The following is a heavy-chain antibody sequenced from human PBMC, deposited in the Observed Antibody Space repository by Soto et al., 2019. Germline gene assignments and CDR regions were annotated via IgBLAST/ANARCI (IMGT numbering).Heavy chain of an antibody. CDR3: ATAYTIPRNWFDP. V-gene: IGHV3-30*04. J-gene: IGHJ5*02. D-gene: IGHD3-3*01. CDR1: GFSFSSHT. CDR2: TSYDGSSK. Sequence: GGSLRLSCAASGFSFSSHTMHWVRQAPGKGLEWVATTSYDGSSKYYADSVKGRFTISRDNSENTLYLQMNSLRPEDTAVYYCATAYTIPRNWFDPWGQGTLVTVSS.